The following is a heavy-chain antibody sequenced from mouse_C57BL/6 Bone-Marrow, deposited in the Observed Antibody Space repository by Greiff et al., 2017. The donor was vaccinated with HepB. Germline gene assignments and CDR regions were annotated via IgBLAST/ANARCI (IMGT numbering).Heavy chain of an antibody. CDR3: AREADYGSPWFAY. CDR2: IYPGSGST. D-gene: IGHD1-1*01. V-gene: IGHV1-55*01. J-gene: IGHJ3*01. CDR1: GYTFTSYW. Sequence: QVQLQQPGAELVKPGASVKMSCKASGYTFTSYWITWVKQRPGQGLEWIGDIYPGSGSTNYNEKFKSKATLTVDTSSSTAYMQLSSLTSEDSAVYYCAREADYGSPWFAYWGQGTLVTVSA.